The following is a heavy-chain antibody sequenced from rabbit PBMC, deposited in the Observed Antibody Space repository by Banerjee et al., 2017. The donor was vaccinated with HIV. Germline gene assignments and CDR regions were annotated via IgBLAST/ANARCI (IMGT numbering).Heavy chain of an antibody. J-gene: IGHJ4*01. CDR3: ARGGYYAGDGLNL. Sequence: QEQLVESGGGLVQPEGSLTLTCTASGFSVSSSYWICWVRQAPGKGLEWIACIYTSSSGSTYYASWAKGRFTISRTSSTTVTLQMTSLTAADTATYFCARGGYYAGDGLNLWGPGTLVTVS. CDR1: GFSVSSSYW. CDR2: IYTSSSGST. D-gene: IGHD1-1*01. V-gene: IGHV1S45*01.